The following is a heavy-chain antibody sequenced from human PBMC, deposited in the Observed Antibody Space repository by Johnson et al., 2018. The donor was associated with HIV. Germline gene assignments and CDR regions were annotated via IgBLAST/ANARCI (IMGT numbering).Heavy chain of an antibody. CDR3: GRSSSYWGHDAFDI. D-gene: IGHD3-16*01. J-gene: IGHJ3*02. Sequence: QVQLVESGGGVVQPGRSLRLSCAASGFTFSSYAMHWVRQAPGKGLEWVAVISYDGSDIFYPDSVKGRFTISRDNSKNTLSLQMSGLTAEDTAVYYCGRSSSYWGHDAFDIWGQGTMVTVSS. V-gene: IGHV3-30*04. CDR2: ISYDGSDI. CDR1: GFTFSSYA.